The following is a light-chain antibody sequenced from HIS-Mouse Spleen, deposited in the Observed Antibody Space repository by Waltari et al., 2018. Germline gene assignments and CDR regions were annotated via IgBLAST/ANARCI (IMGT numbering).Light chain of an antibody. V-gene: IGLV1-40*01. CDR1: SSNIGAGYD. CDR3: QSYDSSLSGWV. J-gene: IGLJ3*02. Sequence: QSVLTQPPSVSGAPGQRVTISCTGSSSNIGAGYDVHWYQQLPGTAPKLLIYGNSSRPAGVPDRFSGSKSGTSASLAITGLQAEDDADYYCQSYDSSLSGWVFGGGTKLTVL. CDR2: GNS.